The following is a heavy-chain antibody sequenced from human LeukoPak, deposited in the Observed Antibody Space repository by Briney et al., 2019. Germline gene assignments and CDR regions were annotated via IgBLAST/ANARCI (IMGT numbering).Heavy chain of an antibody. Sequence: GESLKVSCKASGYTFTSYYMHWVRQAPGQGLEWMGWISAYNGNTNYAQKLQGRVTMTTDTSTSTAYMELRSLRSDDTAVYYCARNPLFHSSSWPGDYWGQGTLVTVSS. J-gene: IGHJ4*02. CDR2: ISAYNGNT. CDR3: ARNPLFHSSSWPGDY. D-gene: IGHD6-13*01. V-gene: IGHV1-18*04. CDR1: GYTFTSYY.